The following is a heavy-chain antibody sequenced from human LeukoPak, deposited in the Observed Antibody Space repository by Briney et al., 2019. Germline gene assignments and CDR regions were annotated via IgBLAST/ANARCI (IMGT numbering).Heavy chain of an antibody. CDR2: INPNSGGT. V-gene: IGHV1-2*02. CDR3: ARLEDGYCSGGSCYAPYDY. Sequence: ASVKVSCKASGGTFSSYSISWVRQAPGQGLEWMGWINPNSGGTNYAQKFQGRVTMTRDTSISTAYMELSRLRSDDTAVYYCARLEDGYCSGGSCYAPYDYWGQGTLVTVSS. CDR1: GGTFSSYS. D-gene: IGHD2-15*01. J-gene: IGHJ4*02.